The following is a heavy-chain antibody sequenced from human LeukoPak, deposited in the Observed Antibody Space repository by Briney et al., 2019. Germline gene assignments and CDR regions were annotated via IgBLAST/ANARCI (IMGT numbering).Heavy chain of an antibody. CDR1: GYTFTHHG. D-gene: IGHD3-22*01. V-gene: IGHV1-18*01. Sequence: GASVKVSCKASGYTFTHHGISWVRQAPGQGLEWMGWISCYNGDTMYAQNVRGRVTMTTDTSTRTAYIELRSLSSDDTAMYYCARDPSNSSGYHAHFDSWGQGTLVTVSS. CDR3: ARDPSNSSGYHAHFDS. CDR2: ISCYNGDT. J-gene: IGHJ4*02.